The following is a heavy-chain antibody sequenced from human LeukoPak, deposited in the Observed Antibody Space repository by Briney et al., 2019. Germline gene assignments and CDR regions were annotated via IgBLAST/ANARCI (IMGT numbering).Heavy chain of an antibody. Sequence: SETLSLTCTVSGGSTSSSSYYWGWIRQPPGKGLEWIGSMYYSGSTYYNPSLKSRVTISVDTSKNQFSLKLSSVTAADTAVYYCARDIAINWFYSWGQGTLVTVSS. CDR1: GGSTSSSSYY. CDR3: ARDIAINWFYS. CDR2: MYYSGST. D-gene: IGHD2-15*01. V-gene: IGHV4-39*07. J-gene: IGHJ5*01.